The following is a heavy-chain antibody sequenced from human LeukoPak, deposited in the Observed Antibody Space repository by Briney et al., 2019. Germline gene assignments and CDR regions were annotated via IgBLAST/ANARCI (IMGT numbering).Heavy chain of an antibody. V-gene: IGHV3-21*01. CDR2: ISSSSSYI. CDR1: GFTFSSYS. D-gene: IGHD1-26*01. J-gene: IGHJ4*02. CDR3: ARVVYSGSYYDY. Sequence: PGGSLRLSCAASGFTFSSYSMNWVRQAPGKGLEWVSSISSSSSYIYYADSVKGRFTISRDNAKNSLYLQMSSLRAEDTAVYYCARVVYSGSYYDYWGQGTLVTVSS.